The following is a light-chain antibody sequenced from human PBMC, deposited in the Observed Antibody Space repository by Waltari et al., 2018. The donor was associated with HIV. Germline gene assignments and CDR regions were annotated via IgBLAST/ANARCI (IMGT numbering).Light chain of an antibody. J-gene: IGKJ1*01. Sequence: DLQMTQSPSTLSASVGDRVNITCRASQSISSWLAWYQQKPGKAPKLLIYKASSLESGVPSRFSGSGSGTEFTLTISSLQPDDFATYYCQQYNSYSRTFGQGTKVEIK. CDR1: QSISSW. V-gene: IGKV1-5*03. CDR2: KAS. CDR3: QQYNSYSRT.